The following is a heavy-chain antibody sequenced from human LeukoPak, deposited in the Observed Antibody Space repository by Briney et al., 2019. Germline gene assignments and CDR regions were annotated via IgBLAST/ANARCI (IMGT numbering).Heavy chain of an antibody. CDR2: IYYSGST. V-gene: IGHV4-34*01. J-gene: IGHJ4*02. D-gene: IGHD1-14*01. CDR1: GGSFSGYY. CDR3: ARAPEYGLYYFDY. Sequence: SETLSLTCAVYGGSFSGYYWSWIRQPPGKGLEWIGNIYYSGSTYYNPSLKSRVSISVDTSKNQFSLKLTSVTAADTAVYYCARAPEYGLYYFDYWGQGTLVTVSS.